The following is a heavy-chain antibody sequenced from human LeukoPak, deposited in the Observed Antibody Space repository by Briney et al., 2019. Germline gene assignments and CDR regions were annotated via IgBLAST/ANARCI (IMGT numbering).Heavy chain of an antibody. D-gene: IGHD3-22*01. V-gene: IGHV1-2*02. J-gene: IGHJ4*02. CDR1: GYTLTELS. CDR3: ARDYRDSSGYYFGYGYYFDY. CDR2: INPNSGGT. Sequence: ASVKVSCKVSGYTLTELSMHWVRQAPGQGLEWMGWINPNSGGTTFAQKFQGRVTMTRDTSISTAYMELSSLRSEDTAVYYCARDYRDSSGYYFGYGYYFDYWGQGTLVTVSS.